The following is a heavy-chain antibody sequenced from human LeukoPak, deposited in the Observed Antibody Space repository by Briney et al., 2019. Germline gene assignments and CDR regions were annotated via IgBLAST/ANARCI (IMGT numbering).Heavy chain of an antibody. J-gene: IGHJ2*01. CDR2: ISYDGSNK. V-gene: IGHV3-30*18. CDR1: GFTFSSYG. D-gene: IGHD6-19*01. CDR3: AKVSSGWSQVRWNWYFDL. Sequence: GGSLRLSCAASGFTFSSYGMHWVRQAPGKGLEWVAVISYDGSNKYYADSVKGRFTISRDNSKNTLYLQMNSLRAEDTAVYYRAKVSSGWSQVRWNWYFDLWGRGTLVTVSS.